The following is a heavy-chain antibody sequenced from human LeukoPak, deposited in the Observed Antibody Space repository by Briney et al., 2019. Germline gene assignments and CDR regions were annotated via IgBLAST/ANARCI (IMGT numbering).Heavy chain of an antibody. J-gene: IGHJ4*02. CDR1: AYTFTGYY. CDR3: ARDYYDSSGYPDLFSY. CDR2: IIPIFGTA. Sequence: RASVKVSCKASAYTFTGYYMHWVRQAPGQGLEWMGGIIPIFGTANYAQKFQGRVTITADKSTSTAYMELSSLRSEDTAVYYCARDYYDSSGYPDLFSYWGQGTLVTVSS. V-gene: IGHV1-69*06. D-gene: IGHD3-22*01.